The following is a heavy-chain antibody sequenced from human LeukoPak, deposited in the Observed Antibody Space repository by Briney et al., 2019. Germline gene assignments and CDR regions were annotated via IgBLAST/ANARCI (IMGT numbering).Heavy chain of an antibody. CDR2: IIPIFGIA. D-gene: IGHD6-19*01. CDR1: GGTFSSYA. CDR3: ARALAVRRIFDY. V-gene: IGHV1-69*04. J-gene: IGHJ4*02. Sequence: ASVKVSCKASGGTFSSYAISWVRQAPGQGLEWMGRIIPIFGIANYAQKFQGRVTITADKSTSTAYMELSSLRSEDTAVYYCARALAVRRIFDYWGQGTLVTVSS.